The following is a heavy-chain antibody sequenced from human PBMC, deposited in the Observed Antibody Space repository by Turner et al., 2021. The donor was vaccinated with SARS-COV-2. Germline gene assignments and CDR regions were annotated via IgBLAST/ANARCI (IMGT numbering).Heavy chain of an antibody. CDR1: GFTFSDHW. V-gene: IGHV3-74*01. CDR3: TRRGIAAAGNDY. CDR2: ISDDGSSA. D-gene: IGHD6-13*01. J-gene: IGHJ4*02. Sequence: VQLVESGGDFVHPGGYLRLSCVGSGFTFSDHWMHWVRQGPGKGLVWVSRISDDGSSASYGGSVRGRFTVSRDNAKNTLYLQMNSLRPDDTGVYYCTRRGIAAAGNDYWGQGTLVTVSS.